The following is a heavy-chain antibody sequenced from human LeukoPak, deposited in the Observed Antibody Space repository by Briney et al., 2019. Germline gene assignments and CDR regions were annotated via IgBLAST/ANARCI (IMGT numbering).Heavy chain of an antibody. J-gene: IGHJ4*02. CDR2: INHSGST. D-gene: IGHD6-19*01. Sequence: PSETLSLTCAVYGGSFSGYYWSWIRQPPGKGLEWIGEINHSGSTNYNPSLESRVTISVDTSKNQFSLKLSSVTAADTAVYYCARDGYSSGWYYDWGQGTLVTVSS. V-gene: IGHV4-34*01. CDR1: GGSFSGYY. CDR3: ARDGYSSGWYYD.